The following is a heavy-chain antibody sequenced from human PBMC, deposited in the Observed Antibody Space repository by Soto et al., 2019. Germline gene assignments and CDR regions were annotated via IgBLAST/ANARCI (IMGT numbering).Heavy chain of an antibody. CDR3: ARIRSGGIAARFDP. CDR1: GGSISSYY. J-gene: IGHJ5*02. D-gene: IGHD6-13*01. Sequence: SETLSLTCTVSGGSISSYYWSWIRQPPGKGLEWIGYIYYSGSTNYNPSLKSRVTISVDTSKNQFSLKLSSVTAADTAVYYCARIRSGGIAARFDPWGQGTLVTVSS. CDR2: IYYSGST. V-gene: IGHV4-59*01.